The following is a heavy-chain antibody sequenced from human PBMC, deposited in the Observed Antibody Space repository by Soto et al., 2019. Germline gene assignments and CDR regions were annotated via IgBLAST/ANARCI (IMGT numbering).Heavy chain of an antibody. V-gene: IGHV4-34*01. CDR3: AISYITNEAFDI. J-gene: IGHJ3*02. CDR1: SGPFRGYY. D-gene: IGHD1-1*01. CDR2: ISHSGST. Sequence: QVQLQQWGAGLLKPSETLSLTCAVSSGPFRGYYWSWIRQSPGKGLEWIGEISHSGSTKYNPSLNRRVTISVDTYKNKFSLKLSSVTAADTAVYYCAISYITNEAFDIWGQGTLVTGSS.